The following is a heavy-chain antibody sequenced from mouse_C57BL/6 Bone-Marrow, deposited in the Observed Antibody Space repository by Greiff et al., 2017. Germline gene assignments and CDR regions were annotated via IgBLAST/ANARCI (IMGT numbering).Heavy chain of an antibody. D-gene: IGHD2-4*01. CDR2: IYPRSGNT. Sequence: VQLQQSGAELARPGASVKLSCKASGYTFTSYGISWVKQRPGQGLEWIGEIYPRSGNTYYNEKFKGKATLTADKSSSTAYMELRSLTSEDSAVYFCARYDYYYAMDYWGQGTSVTVSS. J-gene: IGHJ4*01. CDR1: GYTFTSYG. V-gene: IGHV1-81*01. CDR3: ARYDYYYAMDY.